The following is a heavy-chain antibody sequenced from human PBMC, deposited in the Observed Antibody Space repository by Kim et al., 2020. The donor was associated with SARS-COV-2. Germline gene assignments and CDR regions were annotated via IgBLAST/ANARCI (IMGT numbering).Heavy chain of an antibody. CDR3: ARGIAVAGHHAFDI. D-gene: IGHD6-19*01. V-gene: IGHV7-4-1*02. J-gene: IGHJ3*02. Sequence: AQGFPGRFVFSLDTSVSTAYLQISSLKAEDTAVYYCARGIAVAGHHAFDIWGQGTMVTVSS.